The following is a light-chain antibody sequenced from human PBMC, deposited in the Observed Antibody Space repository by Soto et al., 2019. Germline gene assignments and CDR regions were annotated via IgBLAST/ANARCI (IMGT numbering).Light chain of an antibody. CDR1: QSVSSSF. V-gene: IGKV3-20*01. CDR2: GAS. Sequence: EIVLTQSPGTLSLSPGERATLSCRASQSVSSSFLAWYQQKPGQAPRLLIYGASSRATGIPDRFSGSGSGTDFTLTISRLEPEDVAVYFCQQYGSSPLTFGGGTNVKIK. CDR3: QQYGSSPLT. J-gene: IGKJ4*01.